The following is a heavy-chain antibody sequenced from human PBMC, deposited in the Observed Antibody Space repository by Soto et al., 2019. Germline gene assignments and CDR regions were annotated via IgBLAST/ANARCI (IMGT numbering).Heavy chain of an antibody. Sequence: SETLSLTCTVSGGSISSHYWGWIRLPAGKGLEWIGRVYTTGGTDYNPSLKRRVTISIDTSTSTAYMDLRSLTSDDTAVYYCARDRVAGIWGDAFDIWGQGTMVTVSS. V-gene: IGHV4-4*07. CDR2: VYTTGGT. CDR1: GGSISSHY. D-gene: IGHD3-16*01. CDR3: ARDRVAGIWGDAFDI. J-gene: IGHJ3*02.